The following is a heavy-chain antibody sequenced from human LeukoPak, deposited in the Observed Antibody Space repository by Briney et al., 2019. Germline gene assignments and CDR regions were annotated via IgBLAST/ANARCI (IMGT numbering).Heavy chain of an antibody. CDR3: AKRNEHSTSWNDAFDV. CDR1: GFTFTYYA. D-gene: IGHD6-13*01. CDR2: ISYDGSRQ. J-gene: IGHJ3*01. V-gene: IGHV3-30-3*02. Sequence: GGSLRLSCAASGFTFTYYAMHWVRQAPGKGLELVALISYDGSRQYYTDSVKGRFIISRDDSKNTVYLQMNSLRAEDTAVYYCAKRNEHSTSWNDAFDVWGQGAMVTVSS.